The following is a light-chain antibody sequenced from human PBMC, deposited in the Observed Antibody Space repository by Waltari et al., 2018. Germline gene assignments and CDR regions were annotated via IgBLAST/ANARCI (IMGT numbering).Light chain of an antibody. J-gene: IGLJ1*01. CDR2: DVT. CDR3: SSYASVSARYV. Sequence: QSALTQPASVSGSPGQSITISCTGTGSDVGGYDYVSWYQQHPGKAPKLMIYDVTTRPSGVSGRFSGSKSGDTASLTISGLQAEDEADYYCSSYASVSARYVFGSGTKVTV. V-gene: IGLV2-14*03. CDR1: GSDVGGYDY.